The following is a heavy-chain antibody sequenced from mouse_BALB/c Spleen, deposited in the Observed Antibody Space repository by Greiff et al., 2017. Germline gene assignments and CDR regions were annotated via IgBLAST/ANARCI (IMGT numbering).Heavy chain of an antibody. CDR2: IYPGSGNT. J-gene: IGHJ3*01. V-gene: IGHV1-84*02. Sequence: VQLQESGPELVKPGASVKISCKASGYTFTDYYINWVKQKPGQGLEWIGWIYPGSGNTKYNEKFKGKATLTVDTSSSTAYMQLSSLTSEDTAVYFCARGEAYYGYDGFAYWGQGTLVTVSA. CDR1: GYTFTDYY. CDR3: ARGEAYYGYDGFAY. D-gene: IGHD2-9*01.